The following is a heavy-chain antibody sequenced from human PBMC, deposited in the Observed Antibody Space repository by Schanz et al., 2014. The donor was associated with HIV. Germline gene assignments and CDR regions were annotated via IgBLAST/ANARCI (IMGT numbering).Heavy chain of an antibody. J-gene: IGHJ4*02. D-gene: IGHD4-17*01. CDR3: ATAAVTDYSDN. V-gene: IGHV3-23*01. CDR2: ISGTGGST. Sequence: EVQLLESGGGLVEPGGSLRLSCAASGFTFSSNAMSWVRQAPGKGLEWVSAISGTGGSTYYADSVKGRFTISRDNSKNTLYLQMNSLRGEDTAVYYCATAAVTDYSDNWGQGTLVTVSS. CDR1: GFTFSSNA.